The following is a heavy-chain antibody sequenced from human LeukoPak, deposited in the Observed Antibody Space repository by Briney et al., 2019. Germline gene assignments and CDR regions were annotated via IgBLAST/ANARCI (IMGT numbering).Heavy chain of an antibody. D-gene: IGHD5-18*01. CDR2: INPNSGGT. CDR3: ARDTYEDSSGRFDP. V-gene: IGHV1-2*02. Sequence: ASVKVSCKASGYSFTGHYMHWVRQAPGQGLEWMGWINPNSGGTNYAQKFQGRVIMTRDTSISTVYMELSRLTSDDTAVYYCARDTYEDSSGRFDPWGQGTLVTVSS. CDR1: GYSFTGHY. J-gene: IGHJ5*02.